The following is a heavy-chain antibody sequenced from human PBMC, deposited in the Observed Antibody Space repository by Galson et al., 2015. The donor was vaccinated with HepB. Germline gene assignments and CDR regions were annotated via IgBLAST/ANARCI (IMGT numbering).Heavy chain of an antibody. CDR1: GGSISSSNW. CDR2: IYHSGST. Sequence: ETLSLTCAVSGGSISSSNWWSWVRQPPGKGLEWIGEIYHSGSTNYNPSLKSRVTISVDKSKNQFSLKLSSVTAADTAVYYCARVPPGYSSSPPFDYWGQGTLVTVSS. J-gene: IGHJ4*02. V-gene: IGHV4-4*02. CDR3: ARVPPGYSSSPPFDY. D-gene: IGHD6-13*01.